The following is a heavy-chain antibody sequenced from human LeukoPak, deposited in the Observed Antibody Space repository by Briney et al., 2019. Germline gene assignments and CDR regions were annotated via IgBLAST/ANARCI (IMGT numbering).Heavy chain of an antibody. V-gene: IGHV3-30*03. J-gene: IGHJ1*01. D-gene: IGHD2-21*02. CDR2: ISHDDSNK. CDR3: TSWGDTTAEYFQR. Sequence: PGRSLRLSCVASGFTFSSYGMHWVRQAPGKGLEWVAVISHDDSNKYYADSVKGRFSISRDNAQNSMYLQMNSLRVEDTAVYYCTSWGDTTAEYFQRWGQGTLVTVSS. CDR1: GFTFSSYG.